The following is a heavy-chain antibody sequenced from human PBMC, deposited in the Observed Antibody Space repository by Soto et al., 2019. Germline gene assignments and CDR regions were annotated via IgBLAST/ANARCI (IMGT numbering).Heavy chain of an antibody. D-gene: IGHD5-12*01. Sequence: QVQLQESGPGVVKPSDTLSVTCTVSGGSVSSRSHFWSWMRQPPGGCLQWIGYIYYTGNTNYSPSLTTRATLSVDTSRNQFSLRLTSVTPADTAIYYCARYDAESGSNKLDPWGQGTLVTVSS. CDR3: ARYDAESGSNKLDP. CDR1: GGSVSSRSHF. J-gene: IGHJ5*02. V-gene: IGHV4-61*01. CDR2: IYYTGNT.